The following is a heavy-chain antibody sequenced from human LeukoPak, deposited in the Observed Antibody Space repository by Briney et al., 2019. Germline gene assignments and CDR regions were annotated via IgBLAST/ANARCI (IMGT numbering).Heavy chain of an antibody. Sequence: GGSLRLSCAASGFTFDDYGMSWVRQAPGKGLEWVANIKQDGSEKYYVDSVKGRFTISRDNAKNSLYLQMNSLRAEDTAVYYCARTFVGVVVITRYYFDYWGQGTLVTVSS. CDR2: IKQDGSEK. D-gene: IGHD3-22*01. CDR3: ARTFVGVVVITRYYFDY. J-gene: IGHJ4*02. V-gene: IGHV3-7*01. CDR1: GFTFDDYG.